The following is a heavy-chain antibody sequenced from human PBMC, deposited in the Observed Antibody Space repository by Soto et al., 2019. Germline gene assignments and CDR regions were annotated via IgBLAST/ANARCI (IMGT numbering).Heavy chain of an antibody. CDR3: AREDSSGYPRYYYGMDV. CDR2: IYSGGST. V-gene: IGHV3-53*01. CDR1: GFTVSSNY. Sequence: PGGSLRLSCAASGFTVSSNYMSWVRQAPGKGLEWVSVIYSGGSTYYADSVKGRFTISRDNSKNTLYLQMNSLRAEDTAVYYCAREDSSGYPRYYYGMDVWGQGTTVTAP. D-gene: IGHD3-22*01. J-gene: IGHJ6*02.